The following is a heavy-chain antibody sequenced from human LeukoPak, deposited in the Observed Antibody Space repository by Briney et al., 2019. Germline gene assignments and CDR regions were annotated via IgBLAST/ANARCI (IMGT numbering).Heavy chain of an antibody. D-gene: IGHD3-22*01. CDR2: IYYSGST. J-gene: IGHJ3*02. CDR1: GGSISSYY. Sequence: SEALSLTCTVSGGSISSYYWSWIRQPPGKGLEWIGYIYYSGSTNYNPSLKSRVTISVDTSKNQFSLKLSSVTAADTAVYYCARGAYYYASSGYFTFHIWGQGTMVTVSS. CDR3: ARGAYYYASSGYFTFHI. V-gene: IGHV4-59*12.